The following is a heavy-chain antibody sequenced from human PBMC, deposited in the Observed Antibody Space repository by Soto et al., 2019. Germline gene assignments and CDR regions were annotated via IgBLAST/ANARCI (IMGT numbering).Heavy chain of an antibody. CDR2: ISAYNGNT. J-gene: IGHJ4*02. CDR3: ARATLRYFDWLSKYYFDY. CDR1: GYTFTSYG. V-gene: IGHV1-18*01. D-gene: IGHD3-9*01. Sequence: ASVKVSCKASGYTFTSYGISWVRQAPGQGLEWMGWISAYNGNTNYAQKLQGRVTMTTDTSTSTAYMELRSLRSDDTAVYYCARATLRYFDWLSKYYFDYWGQGTLVTVSS.